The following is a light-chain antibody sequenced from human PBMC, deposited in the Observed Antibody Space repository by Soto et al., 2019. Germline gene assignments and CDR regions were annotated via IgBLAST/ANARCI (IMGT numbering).Light chain of an antibody. V-gene: IGKV3-20*01. J-gene: IGKJ1*01. Sequence: EIVLTQSPGPLSLSPGERATLSCRASQSVRDRYLAWYQQKPGQAPSLLIYDTSTRATGVPDRFSGSGSGTEFALAISRGEPEDFAIYCCQQYGSSPGTFGQGTKVEI. CDR3: QQYGSSPGT. CDR2: DTS. CDR1: QSVRDRY.